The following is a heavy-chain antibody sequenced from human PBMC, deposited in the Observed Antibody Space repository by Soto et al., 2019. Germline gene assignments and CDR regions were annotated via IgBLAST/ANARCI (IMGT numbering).Heavy chain of an antibody. V-gene: IGHV4-39*01. D-gene: IGHD2-8*01. CDR2: IHYSGST. CDR3: ARHEGNGNVWPLDY. J-gene: IGHJ4*02. Sequence: SETLSLTCAVSGDSIGTTHSYWAWIRQSPGKGLEWIGNIHYSGSTYYMPSLRSRVTLSVDTSKNQFSLRLTSVTAEDTAVYYCARHEGNGNVWPLDYWGQGILVTVSS. CDR1: GDSIGTTHSY.